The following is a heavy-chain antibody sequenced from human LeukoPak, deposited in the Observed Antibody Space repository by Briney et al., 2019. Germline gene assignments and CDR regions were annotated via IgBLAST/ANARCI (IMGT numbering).Heavy chain of an antibody. D-gene: IGHD6-13*01. CDR1: GFTFSSYA. J-gene: IGHJ6*02. Sequence: GGSLRLSCAASGFTFSSYAMSWVRQAPGKGLEWVSAISGNGDGTYYADSVKGRFTISRDNSKNTLYLEMNSLRAEDTALYCCAKDVDSSSWSYYYYYYAMDVWGQGTTVTASS. CDR2: ISGNGDGT. CDR3: AKDVDSSSWSYYYYYYAMDV. V-gene: IGHV3-23*01.